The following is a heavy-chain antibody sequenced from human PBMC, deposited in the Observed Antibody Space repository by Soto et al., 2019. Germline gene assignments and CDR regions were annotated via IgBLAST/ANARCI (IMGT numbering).Heavy chain of an antibody. J-gene: IGHJ4*02. CDR1: GGSISSYY. CDR2: IYYSGST. Sequence: SETLSLTCTVSGGSISSYYWSWIRQPPGKGLEWIGYIYYSGSTNYNPSLKSRVTISVDTSKNQFSLKLSSVTAADTAVYYCAGTRRGSYRYTVFWGQGTLVTVSS. V-gene: IGHV4-59*01. CDR3: AGTRRGSYRYTVF. D-gene: IGHD3-16*02.